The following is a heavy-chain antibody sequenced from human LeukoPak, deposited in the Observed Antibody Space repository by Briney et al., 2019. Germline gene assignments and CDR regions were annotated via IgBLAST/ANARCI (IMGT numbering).Heavy chain of an antibody. Sequence: GRSLRLSCAASAFTFSSYAMHWVRQAPGKGLEGVAIISYDGSNEYYADSVKGRFTISRDSSKTALFLQMNSLGPGDTAVYYCARDGSGSGSNSYCAMDVWGQGTSVTVSS. J-gene: IGHJ6*02. V-gene: IGHV3-30*01. CDR1: AFTFSSYA. CDR2: ISYDGSNE. D-gene: IGHD3-10*01. CDR3: ARDGSGSGSNSYCAMDV.